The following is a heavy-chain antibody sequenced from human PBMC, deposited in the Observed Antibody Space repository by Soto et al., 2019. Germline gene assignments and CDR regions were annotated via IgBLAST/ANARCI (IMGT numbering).Heavy chain of an antibody. CDR3: ARGLSYVRLDP. CDR2: IYYSGST. D-gene: IGHD3-16*01. Sequence: SETLSLTCTVSGCSIDTYDWSWIRQPPGKGLEWIGYIYYSGSTNYNPSLKSRVTISLDTSKNQFSLRLSSVTAADTAVYYCARGLSYVRLDPWGQGTLVTVSS. CDR1: GCSIDTYD. V-gene: IGHV4-59*01. J-gene: IGHJ5*02.